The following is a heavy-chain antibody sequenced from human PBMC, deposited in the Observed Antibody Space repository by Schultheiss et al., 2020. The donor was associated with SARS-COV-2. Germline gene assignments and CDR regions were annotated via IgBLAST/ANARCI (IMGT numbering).Heavy chain of an antibody. J-gene: IGHJ3*02. Sequence: SQTLSLTCTVSGGSISSSSYYWGWIRQPPGKGLEWIGIIYYSGSTNYNPSLKSRVTISVDTSKNQFSLKLSSVTAADTAVYYCARDPEWVPRSGAFDIWGQGTMVTVSS. D-gene: IGHD3-3*01. CDR2: IYYSGST. V-gene: IGHV4-39*07. CDR1: GGSISSSSYY. CDR3: ARDPEWVPRSGAFDI.